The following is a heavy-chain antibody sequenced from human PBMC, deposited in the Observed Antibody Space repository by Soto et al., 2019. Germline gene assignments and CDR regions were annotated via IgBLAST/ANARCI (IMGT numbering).Heavy chain of an antibody. Sequence: QVQLVESGGGVVQPGRSLRLSCVASGFTFSSYGMHWVRQAPGKGLEWVAIISYDGSKTYYADSVKGRFTISRDNSKNELYRQLNSRRAEDTSMYYCAKGGGLSGSYSISSSYYFASWGQGPLATVSS. D-gene: IGHD1-26*01. CDR1: GFTFSSYG. CDR2: ISYDGSKT. CDR3: AKGGGLSGSYSISSSYYFAS. V-gene: IGHV3-30*18. J-gene: IGHJ4*02.